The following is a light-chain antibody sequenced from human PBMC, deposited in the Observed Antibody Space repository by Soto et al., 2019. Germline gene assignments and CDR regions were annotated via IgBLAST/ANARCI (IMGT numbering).Light chain of an antibody. CDR1: QSVSSY. CDR2: DAS. CDR3: QQRSNWPFDT. J-gene: IGKJ3*01. Sequence: EIVLTQSPATLSLSPGERATLSCRASQSVSSYLAWYQQKPGQAPRLLIYDASNRATGIPARFSGSGSGTDFNLTISSLEPEDFAVYYCQQRSNWPFDTFGPGTKVDIK. V-gene: IGKV3-11*01.